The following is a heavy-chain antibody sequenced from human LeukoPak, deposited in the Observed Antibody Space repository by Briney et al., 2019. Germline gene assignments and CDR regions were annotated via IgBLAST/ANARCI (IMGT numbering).Heavy chain of an antibody. CDR2: INHSGST. Sequence: SETLSLTCAVYGGSFSGYYWSWIRQPPGKGLEWIGEINHSGSTNYKPSLKSRVTISVDTSKNQFSLKLSSVTAADTAVYYCARGPDYARGHGYWGQGTLVTVSS. V-gene: IGHV4-34*01. CDR1: GGSFSGYY. CDR3: ARGPDYARGHGY. J-gene: IGHJ4*02. D-gene: IGHD4-17*01.